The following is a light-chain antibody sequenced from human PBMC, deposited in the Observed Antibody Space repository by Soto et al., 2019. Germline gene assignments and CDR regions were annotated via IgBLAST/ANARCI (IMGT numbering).Light chain of an antibody. Sequence: EILLTQTKGTLSLSPGEIATLCCMASHTISSSYLAWYQQKPGQAPRLLMYGISRRATGIPARFSGSGSGTDSTLTISSLDPEDSAVYYCQQRSNWPTFGQGTRLEI. J-gene: IGKJ5*01. V-gene: IGKV3D-20*02. CDR2: GIS. CDR3: QQRSNWPT. CDR1: HTISSSY.